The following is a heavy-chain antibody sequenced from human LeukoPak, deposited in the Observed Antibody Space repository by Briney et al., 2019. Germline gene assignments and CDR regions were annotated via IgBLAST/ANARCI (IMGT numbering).Heavy chain of an antibody. D-gene: IGHD1-14*01. CDR1: GGSFSGYY. Sequence: SETLSLTCAVYGGSFSGYYWSWIRQPPGKGLEWIGEINHSGSTNYNPSLKSRGTISVDTSKNQFSLKLSSVTAADTAVYYCARASGYKLDAFDIWGQGTMVTVSS. V-gene: IGHV4-34*01. CDR2: INHSGST. CDR3: ARASGYKLDAFDI. J-gene: IGHJ3*02.